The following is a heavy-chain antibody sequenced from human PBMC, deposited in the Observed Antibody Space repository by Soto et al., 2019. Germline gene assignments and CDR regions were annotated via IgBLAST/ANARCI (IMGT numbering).Heavy chain of an antibody. CDR2: IIPIFCTA. CDR3: ARSQNGWAAGWFDP. V-gene: IGHV1-69*01. Sequence: QVQLVQSGAEVKKPGSSVKVSCKASGGTFSSYAISWVRQARGHGLECMGGIIPIFCTANYAQKFPGRVTITADESTSTAYMELSSLRADDTAVYYCARSQNGWAAGWFDPWGQGTLFTFAS. CDR1: GGTFSSYA. J-gene: IGHJ5*02. D-gene: IGHD6-19*01.